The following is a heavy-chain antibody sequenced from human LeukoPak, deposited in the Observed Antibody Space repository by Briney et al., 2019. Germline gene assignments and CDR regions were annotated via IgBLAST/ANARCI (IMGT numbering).Heavy chain of an antibody. V-gene: IGHV1-8*01. Sequence: ASVKVSCKASGYTFTSYDINWVRQATGQGLEWMGWMNPNSGNTGYAQKFQGRVTMTRNTSISTAYMELSSLRSEDTAVYYCASEGYSSGWYTRTDAFDIWGQGTMVTVSS. CDR2: MNPNSGNT. D-gene: IGHD6-19*01. J-gene: IGHJ3*02. CDR1: GYTFTSYD. CDR3: ASEGYSSGWYTRTDAFDI.